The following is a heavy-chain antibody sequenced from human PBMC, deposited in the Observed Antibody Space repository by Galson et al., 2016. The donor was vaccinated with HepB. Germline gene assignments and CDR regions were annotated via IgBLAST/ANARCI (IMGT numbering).Heavy chain of an antibody. V-gene: IGHV4-30-2*01. CDR1: GASISSADSS. CDR3: ARDVGSSYFDI. CDR2: IFHSGST. D-gene: IGHD2-2*01. Sequence: TLSLTCSVSGASISSADSSWTWIRQAPGQGLEWIGYIFHSGSTHYNPSLQSRVTISIDKSKNQFYLTVRSVTAADTAVYFCARDVGSSYFDIWGQGILVTVSS. J-gene: IGHJ4*02.